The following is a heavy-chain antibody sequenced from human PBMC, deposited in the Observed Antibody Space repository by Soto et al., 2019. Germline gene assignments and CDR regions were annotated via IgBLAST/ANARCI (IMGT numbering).Heavy chain of an antibody. D-gene: IGHD2-2*02. CDR1: GGSFSGYY. CDR2: INHSGST. V-gene: IGHV4-34*01. J-gene: IGHJ6*03. Sequence: QVQLQQWGAGLLKPSETLSLTCAVYGGSFSGYYWSWIRQPPGKGLEWIGEINHSGSTNYNPSLKSRVTISVDTSKNQFSLKLSSVTAADTAVYYCVRVYAYYYYYMDVWGKGTTVTVSS. CDR3: VRVYAYYYYYMDV.